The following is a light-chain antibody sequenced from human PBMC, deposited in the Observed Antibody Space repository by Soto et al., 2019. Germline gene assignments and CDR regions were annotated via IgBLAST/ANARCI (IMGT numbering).Light chain of an antibody. CDR1: QSVNSNY. CDR2: ETS. CDR3: QQFGTSPLWT. J-gene: IGKJ1*01. Sequence: EIVLTQSPGTLSLSPGARATLSCRASQSVNSNYLARYQQKPGQAPRLLMFETSTRATGIPDRFSGSGSGTDFTLTISRLEPEDFAVYFCQQFGTSPLWTFGQGTKVE. V-gene: IGKV3-20*01.